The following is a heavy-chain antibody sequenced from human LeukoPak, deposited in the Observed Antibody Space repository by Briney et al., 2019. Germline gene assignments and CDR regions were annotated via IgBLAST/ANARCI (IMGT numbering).Heavy chain of an antibody. CDR3: ARASNYYASGLR. D-gene: IGHD3-10*01. J-gene: IGHJ4*02. CDR1: GYTFTGYY. CDR2: INPNSDGT. V-gene: IGHV1-2*02. Sequence: GASVKVSCKASGYTFTGYYMHWVRQAPGQGLEWMGWINPNSDGTNYAQKFQGRVTMTRDTSISTAYMELSRLRSDDTAVYYCARASNYYASGLRWGQGTLVTVSS.